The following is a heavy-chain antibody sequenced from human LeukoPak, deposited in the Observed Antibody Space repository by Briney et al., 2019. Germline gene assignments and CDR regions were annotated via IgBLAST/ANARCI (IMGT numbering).Heavy chain of an antibody. Sequence: ASVKVSCKASGYTFTGYYMHWVRQAPGQGPEWMGWINPNSGGTNYAQKFQGRVTMTRDTSISTAYMELSRLRSDDTAVYYCARTGLGLYSFDYWGQGTLVTVSS. J-gene: IGHJ4*02. CDR2: INPNSGGT. D-gene: IGHD3/OR15-3a*01. V-gene: IGHV1-2*02. CDR3: ARTGLGLYSFDY. CDR1: GYTFTGYY.